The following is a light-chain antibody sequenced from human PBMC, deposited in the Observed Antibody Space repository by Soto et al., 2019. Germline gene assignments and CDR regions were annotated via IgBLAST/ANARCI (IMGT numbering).Light chain of an antibody. Sequence: VVLTQAPATLSLSLGESATLSCRASQRVGSNLAWYQQKRGQAPRLLIYDATERATGNPARLTGSRSGTDFTLSISSLEPDDFAVYYCEQRSDRLSCGGGPVVEI. CDR2: DAT. CDR1: QRVGSN. J-gene: IGKJ4*01. CDR3: EQRSDRLS. V-gene: IGKV3-11*01.